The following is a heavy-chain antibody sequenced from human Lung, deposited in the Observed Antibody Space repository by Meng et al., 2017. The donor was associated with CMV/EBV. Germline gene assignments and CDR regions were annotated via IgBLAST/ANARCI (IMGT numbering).Heavy chain of an antibody. D-gene: IGHD3-3*01. J-gene: IGHJ6*02. Sequence: GESLKISCAASGFTFSNYAMHWVRQAPGKGLEWVAIISYDGKTYDRSNKYYADSVKGRFTISRDNSKNTLYLQMSNLRTDDTAVYYCARDRILDFWSGYPRGYYGIDVWGHGTTVTVSS. CDR2: ISYDGKTYDRSNK. CDR1: GFTFSNYA. V-gene: IGHV3-30-3*01. CDR3: ARDRILDFWSGYPRGYYGIDV.